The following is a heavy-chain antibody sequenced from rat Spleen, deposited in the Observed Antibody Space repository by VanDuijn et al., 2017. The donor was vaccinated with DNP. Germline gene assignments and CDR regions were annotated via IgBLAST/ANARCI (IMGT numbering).Heavy chain of an antibody. D-gene: IGHD1-11*01. CDR3: ARLGRDGYAMDA. Sequence: EVQLEESGGGLMQPGRSLKLSCTVSGFTFTYYYMAWVRQAPRKGLEWVAIISSSGTTTYYLDSVKGRFTVSRDNAKSSLYLQMDSLRSEDTATYYCARLGRDGYAMDAWGQGTSVTVSS. CDR2: ISSSGTTT. CDR1: GFTFTYYY. V-gene: IGHV5-25*01. J-gene: IGHJ4*01.